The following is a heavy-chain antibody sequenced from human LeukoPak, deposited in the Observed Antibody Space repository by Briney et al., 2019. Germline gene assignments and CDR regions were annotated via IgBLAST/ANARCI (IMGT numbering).Heavy chain of an antibody. J-gene: IGHJ4*02. V-gene: IGHV3-21*04. CDR3: VRGRGAGPGAHFDY. CDR2: ISSSSSYI. CDR1: GFTFSSYS. D-gene: IGHD3-10*01. Sequence: PGGSLRLSCAASGFTFSSYSMNWVRQAPGKGLEWVSYISSSSSYIYYADSVKGRFTISRDNAKNSLYLQMNSLRAEDAATYYCVRGRGAGPGAHFDYWGQGTLVTVSS.